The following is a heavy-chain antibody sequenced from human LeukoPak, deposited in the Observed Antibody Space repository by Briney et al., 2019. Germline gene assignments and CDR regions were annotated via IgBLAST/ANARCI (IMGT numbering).Heavy chain of an antibody. CDR3: ARDLGASPGINWFDP. J-gene: IGHJ5*02. CDR2: IYYSGNT. V-gene: IGHV4-59*01. CDR1: GGSISSYY. Sequence: PSETLSLTCTVSGGSISSYYWSWIRQPPGKGLEWIGYIYYSGNTDYNPFLTSRVTMSVDTSKNQLSLKLTSVTAADTAVYYCARDLGASPGINWFDPWGQGTLVTVSS. D-gene: IGHD2/OR15-2a*01.